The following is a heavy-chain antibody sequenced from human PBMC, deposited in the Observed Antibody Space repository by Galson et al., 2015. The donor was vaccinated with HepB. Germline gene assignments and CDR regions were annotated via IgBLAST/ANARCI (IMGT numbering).Heavy chain of an antibody. CDR2: ISYDGSNN. CDR3: AKLWFGELSFIDY. Sequence: SLRLDGVASAFTFSSPVLHWVAEAPGEGLQCVGVISYDGSNNYYADAVKGRFTISRDNSKNTLYLQMNSLRAEDTAVYYCAKLWFGELSFIDYWGQGALVTVSS. D-gene: IGHD3-10*01. CDR1: AFTFSSPV. J-gene: IGHJ4*02. V-gene: IGHV3-30*18.